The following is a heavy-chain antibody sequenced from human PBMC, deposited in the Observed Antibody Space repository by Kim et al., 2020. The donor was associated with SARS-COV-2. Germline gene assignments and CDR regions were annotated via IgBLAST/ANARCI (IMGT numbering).Heavy chain of an antibody. CDR2: ISGSGGRT. J-gene: IGHJ5*02. D-gene: IGHD2-21*02. CDR3: AKRTASWFDP. CDR1: GFTFTSYA. Sequence: GGSLRLSWAASGFTFTSYALSWVRQAPGKGLEWVSTISGSGGRTYYADSVKGRFTISRDNSKNTLYLQMNSLRVEDTATYYCAKRTASWFDPWGQGTPVT. V-gene: IGHV3-23*01.